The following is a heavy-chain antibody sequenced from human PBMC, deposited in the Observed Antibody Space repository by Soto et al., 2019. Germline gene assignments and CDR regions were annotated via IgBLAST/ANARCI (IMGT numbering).Heavy chain of an antibody. J-gene: IGHJ4*02. Sequence: SETLSLTCTVSGVSISNDVYYWTWIRQYPGKGLEWVGYIYYTGSTYYNPSLTSRVMMSVDTSKNQFSLKLSSVTAADTAVYYCARQEYGDYVFLDYWGQGTQVTVSS. V-gene: IGHV4-31*03. D-gene: IGHD4-17*01. CDR2: IYYTGST. CDR3: ARQEYGDYVFLDY. CDR1: GVSISNDVYY.